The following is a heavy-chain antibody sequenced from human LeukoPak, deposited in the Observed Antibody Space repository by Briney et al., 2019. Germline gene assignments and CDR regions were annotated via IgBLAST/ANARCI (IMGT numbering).Heavy chain of an antibody. CDR3: ANYQLHGEGNWFDP. J-gene: IGHJ5*02. CDR1: GYTFTSYG. V-gene: IGHV1-18*01. Sequence: ASVKVSCKASGYTFTSYGISWVRQAPGQGLEWMGRISAYNGNTNYAQKLQGRVTMTTDTSTSTAYMELRSLRSDDTAVYYCANYQLHGEGNWFDPWGQGTLVTVSS. CDR2: ISAYNGNT. D-gene: IGHD2-2*01.